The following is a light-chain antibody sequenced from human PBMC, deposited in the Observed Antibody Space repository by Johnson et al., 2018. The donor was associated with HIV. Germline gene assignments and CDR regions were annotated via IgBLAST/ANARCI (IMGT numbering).Light chain of an antibody. J-gene: IGLJ1*01. CDR1: SSNIGNNY. V-gene: IGLV1-51*01. CDR3: GTWDNSLSAYV. Sequence: QSVLTQPPSVSAAPGQKVTISCSGSSSNIGNNYVSWYQQLPGTAPKLLIYDNNKRPSGIPDRFSGSKSGTSATLGITGLQTVDEADYYCGTWDNSLSAYVFGTGTKVTVL. CDR2: DNN.